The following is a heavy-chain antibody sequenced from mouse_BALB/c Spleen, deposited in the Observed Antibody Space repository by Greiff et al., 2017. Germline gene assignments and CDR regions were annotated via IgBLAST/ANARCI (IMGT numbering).Heavy chain of an antibody. V-gene: IGHV1-7*01. Sequence: QVQLQQSGAELAKPGASVKMSCKASGYTFTSYWMHWVKQRPGQGLEWIGYINPSTGYTEYNQKFKDKATLTADKSSSTAYMQLSSLTSEDSAVYHCARNYYGSSYGYWGQGTTLTVSS. D-gene: IGHD1-1*01. CDR2: INPSTGYT. CDR1: GYTFTSYW. J-gene: IGHJ2*01. CDR3: ARNYYGSSYGY.